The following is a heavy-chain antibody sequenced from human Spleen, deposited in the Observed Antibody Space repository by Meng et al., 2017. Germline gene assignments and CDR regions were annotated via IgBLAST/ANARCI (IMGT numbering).Heavy chain of an antibody. D-gene: IGHD6-19*01. Sequence: GESLKISCAASGFTFSSYWMSWVRQAPGKGLEWVSYISSSGSGIYYADSVKGRFTISRDNAKNSLYLQMNSLRAEDTAVYYCARESGWEAFDIWGQGTMVTVSS. CDR1: GFTFSSYW. CDR3: ARESGWEAFDI. J-gene: IGHJ3*02. V-gene: IGHV3-48*04. CDR2: ISSSGSGI.